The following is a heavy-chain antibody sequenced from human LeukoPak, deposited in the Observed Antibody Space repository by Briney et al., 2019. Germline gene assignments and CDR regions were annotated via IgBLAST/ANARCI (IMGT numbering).Heavy chain of an antibody. CDR3: ARDVPNTSAGPFDI. CDR1: GFTFNSYE. J-gene: IGHJ3*02. CDR2: IIDTGRTI. D-gene: IGHD6-19*01. Sequence: PGGSLRLSCAASGFTFNSYEMNWVRQAPGKGLEWVSYIIDTGRTIYYADSVKGRFTISRDNARNSLFLQMNNLRDGDTAVYYCARDVPNTSAGPFDIWGQGTKVTVSS. V-gene: IGHV3-48*03.